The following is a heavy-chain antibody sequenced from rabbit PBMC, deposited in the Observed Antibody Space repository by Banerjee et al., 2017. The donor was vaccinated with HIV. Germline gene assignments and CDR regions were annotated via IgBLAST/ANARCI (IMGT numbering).Heavy chain of an antibody. CDR1: GFSFSSSYY. J-gene: IGHJ4*01. CDR3: ARDGAGSYNL. CDR2: IYTVSSDYT. Sequence: QEQLVESGGGLVKPGASLTLTCKASGFSFSSSYYMCWVRQAPGKGLEWIACIYTVSSDYTYYASWAKGRFTISKTSSTTVTLQMTSLTAADTATYFCARDGAGSYNLWGPGTLVTVS. D-gene: IGHD4-1*01. V-gene: IGHV1S45*01.